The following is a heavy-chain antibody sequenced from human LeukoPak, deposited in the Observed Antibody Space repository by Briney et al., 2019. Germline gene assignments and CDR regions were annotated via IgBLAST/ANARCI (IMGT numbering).Heavy chain of an antibody. Sequence: GESLKISCKGSGYSFTSYWIGWVRQLPGKGLEWMGIIYPGDSDTRYSPSFQGQVTISADKSISTAYLQWSSLKASDTAMYYCARVFVYDFWSGYTPLDAFDIWGQGTMVTVSS. V-gene: IGHV5-51*01. CDR2: IYPGDSDT. CDR3: ARVFVYDFWSGYTPLDAFDI. J-gene: IGHJ3*02. CDR1: GYSFTSYW. D-gene: IGHD3-3*01.